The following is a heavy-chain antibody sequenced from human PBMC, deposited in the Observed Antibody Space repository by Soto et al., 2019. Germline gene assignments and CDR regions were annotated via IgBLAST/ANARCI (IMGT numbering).Heavy chain of an antibody. Sequence: PSETLSLTCTVSGGSISSSRCHWGWIRQPPGKGLEWIASIKYSGTTFYNPSLKSRVTLSVDTSKNQFALKLSSVTAADTAVYYCARRIVATETFDYWGQGTLVTVSS. CDR1: GGSISSSRCH. D-gene: IGHD5-12*01. V-gene: IGHV4-39*01. J-gene: IGHJ4*02. CDR2: IKYSGTT. CDR3: ARRIVATETFDY.